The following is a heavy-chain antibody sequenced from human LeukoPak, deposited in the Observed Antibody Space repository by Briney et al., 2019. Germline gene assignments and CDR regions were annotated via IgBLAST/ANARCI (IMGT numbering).Heavy chain of an antibody. D-gene: IGHD3-16*01. CDR1: GFPFSSYS. CDR2: IWNDGSQK. Sequence: GGSLRLSCAASGFPFSSYSMTWVRQAPGKGLEWVAVIWNDGSQKYYGDSVKGRFTISKDNSRKTVNLQMDSLRAEDTAIYYCTRWGAGGLTLDYWGQGVLVTVSS. J-gene: IGHJ4*02. CDR3: TRWGAGGLTLDY. V-gene: IGHV3-33*08.